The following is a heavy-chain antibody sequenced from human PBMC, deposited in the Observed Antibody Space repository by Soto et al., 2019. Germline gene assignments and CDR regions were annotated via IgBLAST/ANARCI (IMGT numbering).Heavy chain of an antibody. J-gene: IGHJ6*03. CDR2: ISGSGGST. CDR3: ATAFWRYYYYLDV. CDR1: GFTFSSYD. Sequence: EVQLLESGGGLVQPGGSLRLSCAASGFTFSSYDMSWVRQAPVKWLEWVSAISGSGGSTYYADSVKGRFTISRDNSKNTLYLPMNSLNVEDTAVYYCATAFWRYYYYLDVWGKGTTVTVSS. V-gene: IGHV3-23*01.